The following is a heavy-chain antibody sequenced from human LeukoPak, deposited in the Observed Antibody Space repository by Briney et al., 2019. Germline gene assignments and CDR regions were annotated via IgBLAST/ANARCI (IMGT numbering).Heavy chain of an antibody. J-gene: IGHJ4*02. CDR2: IYSGDSQT. D-gene: IGHD4-17*01. V-gene: IGHV5-51*01. CDR1: GYSFKYW. Sequence: GESLQISCKGSGYSFKYWIGWVRQMPGKGLEWMGIIYSGDSQTKYSPSFQGRVTISIDNSITTAYLQWSSLEASDTAMYYCASARHGDFVWDYWGQGTLVTVSS. CDR3: ASARHGDFVWDY.